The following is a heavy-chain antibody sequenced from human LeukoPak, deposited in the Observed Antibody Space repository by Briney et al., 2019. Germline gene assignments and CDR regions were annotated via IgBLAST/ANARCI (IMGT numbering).Heavy chain of an antibody. CDR1: GFTFSSYA. Sequence: GGSLRLSCAASGFTFSSYAMSWVRQAPGKGLEWVSGIIDSGESTYYANFAKGRFTISRDYSNNTLYLQMNSLRAEDTAVYYCAKLGGQELHNYYVAVCGKGTTVAVSS. J-gene: IGHJ6*03. D-gene: IGHD3-16*01. V-gene: IGHV3-23*01. CDR2: IIDSGEST. CDR3: AKLGGQELHNYYVAV.